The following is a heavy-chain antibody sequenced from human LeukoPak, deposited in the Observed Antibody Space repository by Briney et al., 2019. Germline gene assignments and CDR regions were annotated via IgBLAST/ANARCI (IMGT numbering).Heavy chain of an antibody. D-gene: IGHD1-1*01. CDR3: VRDPSGSGFAFDS. Sequence: GGSLRLSCAASGFTFSSYGMHWVRQVPGKGLEWVAFISYDGSNKYYADSVKGRFTISRDNSKNTLYLQMNSLRAEDTAVYYCVRDPSGSGFAFDSWGQGALVTVSS. J-gene: IGHJ4*02. CDR2: ISYDGSNK. CDR1: GFTFSSYG. V-gene: IGHV3-30*03.